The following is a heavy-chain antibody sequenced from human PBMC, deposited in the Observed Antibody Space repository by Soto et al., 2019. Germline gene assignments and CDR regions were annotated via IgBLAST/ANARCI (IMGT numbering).Heavy chain of an antibody. CDR3: AGGGGGRWYSDDY. Sequence: QVQLVQSGAEVRKPGASVRVSCKASGYSFTNYDINWVRQATGQGLEWMGWVNPNTGKTGYAQKFRDKVPMTRETPINHAYIGVRRLNFGGTAVYFLAGGGGGRWYSDDYWGQGTLVAVSS. V-gene: IGHV1-8*01. CDR2: VNPNTGKT. J-gene: IGHJ4*02. CDR1: GYSFTNYD. D-gene: IGHD6-13*01.